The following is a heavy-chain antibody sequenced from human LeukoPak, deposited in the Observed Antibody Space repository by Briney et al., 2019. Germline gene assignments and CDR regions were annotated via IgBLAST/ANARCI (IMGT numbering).Heavy chain of an antibody. J-gene: IGHJ4*02. CDR1: GGSISNYY. Sequence: SETLSLTCTVSGGSISNYYWSWIRQPPGKGLEWIGYIYYSGSTNYNPSLKSRVTISVDTSKSQFSLKLSSVTAADTAVYYCARLSTVTTSFDYWGQGTLVTVSS. D-gene: IGHD4-17*01. CDR3: ARLSTVTTSFDY. V-gene: IGHV4-59*12. CDR2: IYYSGST.